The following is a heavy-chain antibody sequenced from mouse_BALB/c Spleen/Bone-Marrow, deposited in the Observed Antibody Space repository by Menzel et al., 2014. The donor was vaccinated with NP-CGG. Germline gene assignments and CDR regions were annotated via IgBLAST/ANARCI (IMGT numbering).Heavy chain of an antibody. CDR1: GFTFSDYC. D-gene: IGHD3-3*01. J-gene: IGHJ4*01. V-gene: IGHV5-12*02. CDR3: ARRDFSYYYAMDY. Sequence: EVKLVESGGGLVQPGGALKLSCATSGFTFSDYCMYWVRQTPEKRLEWVAYISNGGGSTHYPDTVKGRFTISRDHAKNDLCLQMHRRKSAATARYYCARRDFSYYYAMDYWGQGTSVTVSS. CDR2: ISNGGGST.